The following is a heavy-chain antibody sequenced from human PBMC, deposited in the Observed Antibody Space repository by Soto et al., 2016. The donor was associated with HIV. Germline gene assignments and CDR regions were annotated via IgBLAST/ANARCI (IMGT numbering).Heavy chain of an antibody. CDR1: EFTLRDYW. J-gene: IGHJ4*02. CDR2: INQDGSKT. Sequence: EVQLVESGGGLVQPGGSLRLSCAASEFTLRDYWMTWVRQAPGKGLEWVANINQDGSKTDYVDSVRGRFTISRDNADNSVFLQINTVRGEDTALYYCARIKGVMPRGVSGGRGTTWFRPRGGQGTLVVVS. V-gene: IGHV3-7*04. CDR3: ARIKGVMPRGVSGGRGTTWFRPR. D-gene: IGHD3-10*01.